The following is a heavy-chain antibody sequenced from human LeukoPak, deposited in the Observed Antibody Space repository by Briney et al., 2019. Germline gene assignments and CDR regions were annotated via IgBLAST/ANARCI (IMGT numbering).Heavy chain of an antibody. CDR2: IYYSGST. V-gene: IGHV4-59*01. CDR1: GGSISNYY. J-gene: IGHJ4*02. D-gene: IGHD1-26*01. CDR3: ARGGSGSYRRTFDY. Sequence: SETLSLTCTVSGGSISNYYWSWIRQPPGKGLEWIGYIYYSGSTNYNPSLKSRVTISVDTSKNQFSLKLSSVTAADTAVYYCARGGSGSYRRTFDYWGQGTLVTVSS.